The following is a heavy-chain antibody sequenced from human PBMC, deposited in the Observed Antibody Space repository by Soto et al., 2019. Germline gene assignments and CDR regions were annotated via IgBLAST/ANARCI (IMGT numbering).Heavy chain of an antibody. CDR3: ARNGNRDFWSGYFG. CDR2: IYHSGST. V-gene: IGHV4-38-2*01. CDR1: GYSIISGYY. Sequence: SETLSLTCAVSGYSIISGYYLVLIRHPPGKVLEWIGSIYHSGSTYYNPSLKSRVTISVDTSKNQFSLKLSSVTAADTAVYYCARNGNRDFWSGYFGWGQGTLVTVSS. D-gene: IGHD3-3*01. J-gene: IGHJ1*01.